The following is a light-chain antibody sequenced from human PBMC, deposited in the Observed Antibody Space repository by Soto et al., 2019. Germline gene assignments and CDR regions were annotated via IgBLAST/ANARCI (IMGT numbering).Light chain of an antibody. J-gene: IGLJ3*02. CDR1: SSDVGGYNY. CDR2: EVS. Sequence: QSALTQPASVSGSPGQSITISCTGTSSDVGGYNYVSWYQHHPGKAPKLMIYEVSNRPSGVSNRFSGSKSGNTASLTISGLQAEDEADYYCSSYTTNKSGVFGGGTKLTVL. CDR3: SSYTTNKSGV. V-gene: IGLV2-14*01.